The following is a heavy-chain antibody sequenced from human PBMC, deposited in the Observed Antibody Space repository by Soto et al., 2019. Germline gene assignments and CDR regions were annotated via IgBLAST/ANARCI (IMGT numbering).Heavy chain of an antibody. CDR2: IYYSGST. CDR3: ARERGGGYYGSGSNWFDP. J-gene: IGHJ5*02. CDR1: GGSISSGDYY. Sequence: PSQTLSLTCTVSGGSISSGDYYWSWIRQPPGKGLEWIGYIYYSGSTYYNPSLKSRVTISVDTSKNQFSLKLSSVTAADTAVYYCARERGGGYYGSGSNWFDPWGQGTLVTVSS. D-gene: IGHD3-10*01. V-gene: IGHV4-30-4*01.